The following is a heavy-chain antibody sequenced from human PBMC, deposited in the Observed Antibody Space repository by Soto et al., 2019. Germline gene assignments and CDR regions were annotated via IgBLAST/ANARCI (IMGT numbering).Heavy chain of an antibody. D-gene: IGHD4-17*01. CDR3: ARAYSDRSAMDV. J-gene: IGHJ6*02. V-gene: IGHV1-46*01. CDR2: INPSGGST. CDR1: GYTFTSYY. Sequence: QVQLVQSGAEVKKPGASVKVSCKASGYTFTSYYMHWVRQAPGQGLEWMGIINPSGGSTSYAQKFLGRVPMTRDTSTSTVYMEVSSLRSEDTAVYYCARAYSDRSAMDVWGQGTTVTVSS.